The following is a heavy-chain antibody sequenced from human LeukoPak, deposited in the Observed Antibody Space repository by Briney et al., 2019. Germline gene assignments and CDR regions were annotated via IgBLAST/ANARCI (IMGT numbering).Heavy chain of an antibody. CDR3: ARPHYDILTGYMYYFDY. CDR1: GFTFSSYA. CDR2: ITGSGAST. D-gene: IGHD3-9*01. Sequence: PGASLRLSCAASGFTFSSYAMTWVCQAPGKGLEWVSHITGSGASTYYADSVKGRFTVSRDNSNNSLYLQMNSLRADDTAVYYCARPHYDILTGYMYYFDYWGQGTLVTVSS. J-gene: IGHJ4*02. V-gene: IGHV3-23*01.